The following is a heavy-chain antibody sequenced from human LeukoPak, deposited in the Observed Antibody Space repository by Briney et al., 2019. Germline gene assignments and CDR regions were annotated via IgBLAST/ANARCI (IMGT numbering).Heavy chain of an antibody. V-gene: IGHV1-2*02. D-gene: IGHD6-13*01. Sequence: ASVKVSCKASGYTFTGYYMHWVRQAPGQGLEWMGWINPNSGGTNYAQMFQGRVTMTRDTSISTAYMELSRLRSDDTAVYYCARENLAGIAATGMGNDYWGQGTLVTVSS. CDR1: GYTFTGYY. CDR2: INPNSGGT. J-gene: IGHJ4*02. CDR3: ARENLAGIAATGMGNDY.